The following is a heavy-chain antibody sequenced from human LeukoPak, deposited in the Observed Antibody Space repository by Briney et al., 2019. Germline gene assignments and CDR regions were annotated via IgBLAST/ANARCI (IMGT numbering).Heavy chain of an antibody. CDR2: IKHDGSEK. D-gene: IGHD3-3*01. CDR1: GFTFTSYW. Sequence: GGSLRLSCAASGFTFTSYWMSWVRQAQGKGLEWVANIKHDGSEKYYVDSVKGRFTISRDNAKNSLYPQMNSLRAEDTAVYYCAQYYDFWSGYRPTFDYWGQGTLVTVSS. V-gene: IGHV3-7*01. J-gene: IGHJ4*02. CDR3: AQYYDFWSGYRPTFDY.